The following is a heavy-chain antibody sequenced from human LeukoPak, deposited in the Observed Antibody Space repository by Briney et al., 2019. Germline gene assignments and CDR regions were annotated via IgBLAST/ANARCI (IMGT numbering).Heavy chain of an antibody. CDR3: ARAGGIVVVPAASPGYYTDV. D-gene: IGHD2-2*01. Sequence: TLSLTCTVSVGSISSGGYYWSWVRPHPGKGREWIGYIDYSGSTYYNPSLKSRFTISVDTSKNQFSLKMSSVTAADTAVYYCARAGGIVVVPAASPGYYTDVWGKGTTVTASS. CDR2: IDYSGST. CDR1: VGSISSGGYY. V-gene: IGHV4-31*03. J-gene: IGHJ6*03.